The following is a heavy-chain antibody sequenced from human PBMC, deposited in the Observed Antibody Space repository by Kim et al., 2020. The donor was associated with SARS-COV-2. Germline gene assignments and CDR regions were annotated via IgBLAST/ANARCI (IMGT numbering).Heavy chain of an antibody. D-gene: IGHD1-26*01. J-gene: IGHJ6*02. CDR3: ARRLTSRGSGMGV. V-gene: IGHV6-1*01. Sequence: YAVSVKRRIIINPGTSKNQFSLQLNSVTPEDTAVYYCARRLTSRGSGMGVWGQGTTVTVSS.